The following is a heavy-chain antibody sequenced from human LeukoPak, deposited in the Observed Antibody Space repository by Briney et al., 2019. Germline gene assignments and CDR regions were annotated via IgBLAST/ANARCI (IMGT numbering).Heavy chain of an antibody. J-gene: IGHJ4*02. CDR3: ARRYFPRYFDY. V-gene: IGHV4-38-2*01. CDR2: ISHSGST. Sequence: PSETLYLTCAVSGYSISSGYYWGWIRQPPGKGLEWIGSISHSGSTYYNPSLTSRVTISVDTSKNQFSLKLSSVTVSDTAVYYCARRYFPRYFDYWGQGTLVTVSS. D-gene: IGHD3-9*01. CDR1: GYSISSGYY.